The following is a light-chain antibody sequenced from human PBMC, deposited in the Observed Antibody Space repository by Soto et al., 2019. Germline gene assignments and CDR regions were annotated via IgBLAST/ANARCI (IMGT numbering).Light chain of an antibody. CDR3: QKCDYRPI. CDR2: DAS. Sequence: DIQMTQSPSSLSASVGDRVTITCQASHDITSYLNWYQHKPGKAPKLLIYDASILEARVPSRFSGSGAGTDFTFTIRSLQREDVATYYCQKCDYRPIFGPGTTVDFK. V-gene: IGKV1-33*01. CDR1: HDITSY. J-gene: IGKJ3*01.